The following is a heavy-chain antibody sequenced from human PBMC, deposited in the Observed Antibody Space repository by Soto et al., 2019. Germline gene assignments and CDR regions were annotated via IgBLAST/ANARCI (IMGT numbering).Heavy chain of an antibody. CDR2: ISAYNGNT. CDR3: ARDLTYYYDSSGYYPTPSY. V-gene: IGHV1-18*01. Sequence: QVQLVQSGAEVKKPGASVKVSCKASGYTFTSYGISWVRQAPGKGLEWMGWISAYNGNTNYAQKLQGRVTMTTDTATSTAYMELRSLRSDDTAVYYCARDLTYYYDSSGYYPTPSYWGQGTLVTVSS. J-gene: IGHJ4*02. CDR1: GYTFTSYG. D-gene: IGHD3-22*01.